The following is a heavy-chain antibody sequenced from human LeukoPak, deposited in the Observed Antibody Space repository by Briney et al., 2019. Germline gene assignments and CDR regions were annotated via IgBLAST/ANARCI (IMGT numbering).Heavy chain of an antibody. V-gene: IGHV3-33*06. Sequence: GRSLRLSCAASGFTFSSYGMHWVRQAPGKGLEWVAVIWYDGSNKYYADSVKGRFTISRDNSKSTLFLQLNTLTAEDTAIYYCAKDRSYGSGTLYPLFDFRGLGTLVTVSS. J-gene: IGHJ4*02. CDR1: GFTFSSYG. CDR2: IWYDGSNK. D-gene: IGHD3-10*01. CDR3: AKDRSYGSGTLYPLFDF.